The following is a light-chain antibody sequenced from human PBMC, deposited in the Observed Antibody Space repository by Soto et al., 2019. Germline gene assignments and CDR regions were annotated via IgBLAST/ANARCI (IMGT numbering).Light chain of an antibody. CDR3: AAWDDSLSGPSYV. CDR2: SNN. V-gene: IGLV1-47*02. Sequence: QAVVTQPPSASGTPGQRVTISCSGSSSNIGSNYVYWYQQLPGTAPKLLIYSNNQRLSGGPDRFSGSKSGTSAALAISGLRSEDEADYYCAAWDDSLSGPSYVFGTGTKVTVL. CDR1: SSNIGSNY. J-gene: IGLJ1*01.